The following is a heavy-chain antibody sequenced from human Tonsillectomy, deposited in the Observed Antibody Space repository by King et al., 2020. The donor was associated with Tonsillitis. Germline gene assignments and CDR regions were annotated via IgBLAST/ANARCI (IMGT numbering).Heavy chain of an antibody. CDR1: GFTFIIYA. J-gene: IGHJ6*02. D-gene: IGHD3-16*01. V-gene: IGHV3-23*04. CDR2: ITASGGSS. CDR3: AKGYFGGGGNYHYGLDV. Sequence: VQLVESGGGLVQPGGSLRLSCAASGFTFIIYAMNWVRQAPGKGLEWVSGITASGGSSFYMDSVKGRFTVSRDNSKNTLYLEMHSLGAEDTGIYYCAKGYFGGGGNYHYGLDVWGQGTTVTVSS.